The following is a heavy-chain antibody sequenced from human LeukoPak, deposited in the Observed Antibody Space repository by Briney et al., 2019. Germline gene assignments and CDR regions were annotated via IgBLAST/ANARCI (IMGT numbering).Heavy chain of an antibody. J-gene: IGHJ4*02. CDR3: ARGGWLDD. CDR2: INRDGSST. CDR1: GIIFSNYW. Sequence: GGSLRLSCAASGIIFSNYWMHWVRQAPGKGLVWVSRINRDGSSTSYADSVKGRFTISRDNSKNTLYLQMNSLRVEDTGIFYCARGGWLDDWGQGTLVTVSS. D-gene: IGHD2-15*01. V-gene: IGHV3-74*01.